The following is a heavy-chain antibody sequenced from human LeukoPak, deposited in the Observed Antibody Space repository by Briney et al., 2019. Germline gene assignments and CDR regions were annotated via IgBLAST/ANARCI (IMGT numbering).Heavy chain of an antibody. J-gene: IGHJ6*02. V-gene: IGHV4-4*08. CDR3: ARDYVAGISAMDV. CDR1: GGSISGFY. Sequence: PSETLSLTCAVSGGSISGFYWSWIRQPPGRALEWIAYIDNSGDSNSNPPLRSRVTISVDTSKNQFSLRLSSVTAADTAVYYCARDYVAGISAMDVWGRGTTVTVSS. CDR2: IDNSGDS. D-gene: IGHD3-10*01.